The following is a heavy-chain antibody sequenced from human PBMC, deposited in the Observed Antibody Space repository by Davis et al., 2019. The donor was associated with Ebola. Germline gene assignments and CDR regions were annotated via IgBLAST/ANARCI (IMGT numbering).Heavy chain of an antibody. D-gene: IGHD3-22*01. CDR3: ARRYYDSSGYYFIYRDAFDI. CDR2: IYTSGST. V-gene: IGHV4-61*09. J-gene: IGHJ3*02. CDR1: GGSISSGSYY. Sequence: PSETLSLTCTVSGGSISSGSYYWSWIRQPAGKGLEWIGHIYTSGSTNYNPSLKSRVTISVDTSKNQFSLKLSSVTAADTAVYYCARRYYDSSGYYFIYRDAFDIWGQGTMVTVSS.